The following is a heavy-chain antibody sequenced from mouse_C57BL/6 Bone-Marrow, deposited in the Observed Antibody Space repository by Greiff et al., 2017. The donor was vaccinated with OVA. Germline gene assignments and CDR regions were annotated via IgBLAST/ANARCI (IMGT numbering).Heavy chain of an antibody. CDR2: IDPSDSYT. CDR3: ARSNAMDY. CDR1: GYTFTSYW. Sequence: VQLQQPGAELVMPGASVKLSCKASGYTFTSYWMHWVKQRPGQGLEWIGEIDPSDSYTNYNQKFKGKSTLTVDKSSSTAYMQLSSLTSEDSAVYYCARSNAMDYGGQGTSVTVSS. V-gene: IGHV1-69*01. J-gene: IGHJ4*01.